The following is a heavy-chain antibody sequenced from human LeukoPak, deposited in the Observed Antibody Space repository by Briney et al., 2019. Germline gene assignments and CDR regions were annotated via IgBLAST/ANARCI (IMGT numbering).Heavy chain of an antibody. CDR1: GYTFTCYY. V-gene: IGHV1-2*02. D-gene: IGHD1-26*01. Sequence: GASVKVSCKASGYTFTCYYMHWVRQAPGQGLEGMGWINPNSGGTNYAQKFQGRVTMTRDTSISTAYMELSRLRSDDTAVYYCAREGGSYHKLDYWGQGTLVTVSS. CDR3: AREGGSYHKLDY. J-gene: IGHJ4*02. CDR2: INPNSGGT.